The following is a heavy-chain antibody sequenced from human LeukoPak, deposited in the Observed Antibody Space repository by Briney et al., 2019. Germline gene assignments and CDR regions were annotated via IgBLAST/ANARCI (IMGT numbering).Heavy chain of an antibody. V-gene: IGHV4-31*03. CDR2: IFYSGST. J-gene: IGHJ4*02. Sequence: PSQTLSLTCTVSGGSVSSGGYYWSWIRQHPGRGPEWIGYIFYSGSTHYNPSLKSRVTISVDTSKNQFSLKLSSVTAADTAVYYCARALLDYGDYSPDYWGQGTLVTVSS. D-gene: IGHD4-17*01. CDR3: ARALLDYGDYSPDY. CDR1: GGSVSSGGYY.